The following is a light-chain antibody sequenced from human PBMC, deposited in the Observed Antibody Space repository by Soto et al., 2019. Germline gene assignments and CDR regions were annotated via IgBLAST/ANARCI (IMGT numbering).Light chain of an antibody. CDR3: QQYSSLWT. V-gene: IGKV3-20*01. CDR2: GAS. Sequence: EIVLTQSPGTLSLSPGERATLSCRTSQSVSNNYLAWYQQKPGQAPRLLIYGASSRATGIPDRFSGSGSGTDFTLSISRLEHEYFAVYYCQQYSSLWTFGQGTKVEIK. J-gene: IGKJ1*01. CDR1: QSVSNNY.